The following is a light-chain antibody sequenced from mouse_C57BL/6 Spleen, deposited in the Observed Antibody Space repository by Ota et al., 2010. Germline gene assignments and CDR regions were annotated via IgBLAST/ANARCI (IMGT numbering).Light chain of an antibody. CDR3: QNDYSYPPT. J-gene: IGKJ2*01. Sequence: DIVMTQSPSSLTVTAGEKVTMSCKSSQSLLNXGNQKNYLTWYQQKPGQPPKLLIYWASTRESGVPDRFTGSGSGTDFTLTISSVQAEDLAVYYCQNDYSYPPTFGGDQAGNK. CDR1: QSLLNXGNQKNY. V-gene: IGKV8-19*01. CDR2: WAS.